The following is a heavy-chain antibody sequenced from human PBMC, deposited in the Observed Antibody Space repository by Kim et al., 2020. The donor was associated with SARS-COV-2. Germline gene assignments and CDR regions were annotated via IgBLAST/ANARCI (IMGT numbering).Heavy chain of an antibody. V-gene: IGHV3-74*01. J-gene: IGHJ4*02. CDR1: GFSFNIYW. CDR2: ITGDGGST. CDR3: ARSSYPHYFDI. Sequence: GGSLRLSCAASGFSFNIYWMHWVRQAPGQGLVWVSHITGDGGSTNYADFVKGRFTISRDNAKNTLFLQMDNLEAEDTAVYFCARSSYPHYFDIWGQGTLVAVSS.